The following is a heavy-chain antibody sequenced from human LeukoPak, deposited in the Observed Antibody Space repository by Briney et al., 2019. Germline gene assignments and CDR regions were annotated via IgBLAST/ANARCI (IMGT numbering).Heavy chain of an antibody. CDR2: IYYSGST. CDR3: ASGSSSGWYSY. Sequence: PSETLSLTCTVSGGSISSGGYYWSWIRQHPGKGLERIGYIYYSGSTYYNPSLKSRVTISVDTSKNQFSLKLSSVTAADTAVYYCASGSSSGWYSYWGQGTLVTVSS. V-gene: IGHV4-31*03. D-gene: IGHD6-19*01. J-gene: IGHJ4*02. CDR1: GGSISSGGYY.